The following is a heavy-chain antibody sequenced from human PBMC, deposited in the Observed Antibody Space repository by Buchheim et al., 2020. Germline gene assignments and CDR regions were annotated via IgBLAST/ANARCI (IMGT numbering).Heavy chain of an antibody. Sequence: QVQLQQWGAGLLKPSEPLSLTCAVYGGSFSGYYWSWIRQPPGKGLEWIGELNHSGSTNYNPSLKSRVTISVDTSKNQFSLQLRPVTAADTAVYYGARVHDILTRPSVGWFDPWGQGTL. D-gene: IGHD3-9*01. J-gene: IGHJ5*01. CDR1: GGSFSGYY. CDR2: LNHSGST. V-gene: IGHV4-34*01. CDR3: ARVHDILTRPSVGWFDP.